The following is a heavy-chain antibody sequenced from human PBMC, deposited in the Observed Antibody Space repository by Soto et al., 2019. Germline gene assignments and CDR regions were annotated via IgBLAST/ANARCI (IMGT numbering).Heavy chain of an antibody. J-gene: IGHJ4*02. CDR1: GFSFSDDA. Sequence: EVQLLESGGGLVHPGGSLRLSCAASGFSFSDDAMGWVRQAPGKGLDWVSTIRGSGNNTYYANSVKGRFTISRDNSKNTLYLQMNSLRAEDPAIYYCAKAQSSGWIANPDYWGQGTLVTVSS. CDR3: AKAQSSGWIANPDY. CDR2: IRGSGNNT. V-gene: IGHV3-23*01. D-gene: IGHD6-19*01.